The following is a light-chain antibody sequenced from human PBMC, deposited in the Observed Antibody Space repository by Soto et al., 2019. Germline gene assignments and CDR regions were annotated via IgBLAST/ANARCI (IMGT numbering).Light chain of an antibody. J-gene: IGLJ1*01. CDR3: AAWDDSLNAYV. CDR1: SSNIGNNA. CDR2: YDD. Sequence: QSVLTQPPSVSDAPRQRVTISCSGSSSNIGNNAVNWYQQLPGKAPKLLIYYDDLLPSGVSDRFSGSKSGTSASLAISGLQSEDEADYYCAAWDDSLNAYVFGTGTQLTVL. V-gene: IGLV1-36*01.